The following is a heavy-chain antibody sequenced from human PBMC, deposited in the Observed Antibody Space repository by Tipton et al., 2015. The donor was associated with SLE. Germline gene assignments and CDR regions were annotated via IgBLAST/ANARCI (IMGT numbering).Heavy chain of an antibody. V-gene: IGHV4-59*08. J-gene: IGHJ3*02. CDR1: GGSISNYY. CDR3: ARQRDLDAFDI. Sequence: LSLTCTVSGGSISNYYWSWIRQPPGKGLEWIGYIYYSGSTNYNPSLKSRVTISVDTSRNLLSLKVTSVTAADTAVYYCARQRDLDAFDIWGQGTMVIVSS. CDR2: IYYSGST.